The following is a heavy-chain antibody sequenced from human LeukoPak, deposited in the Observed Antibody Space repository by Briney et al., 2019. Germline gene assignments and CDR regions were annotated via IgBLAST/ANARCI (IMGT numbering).Heavy chain of an antibody. V-gene: IGHV5-51*01. Sequence: GESLKISCKGSGYRFTSYWIGWVRQMPGKGLEWMGIIYPGDSDTRYSPSFQGHVTISADKSISTAYLQWSSLKASDTAMYFCARHEANGHYSFDYWGQGTLVTVSS. CDR2: IYPGDSDT. J-gene: IGHJ4*02. CDR3: ARHEANGHYSFDY. D-gene: IGHD2-8*01. CDR1: GYRFTSYW.